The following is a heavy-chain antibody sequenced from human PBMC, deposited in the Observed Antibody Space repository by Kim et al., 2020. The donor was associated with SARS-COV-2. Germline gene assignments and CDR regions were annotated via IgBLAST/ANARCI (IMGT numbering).Heavy chain of an antibody. V-gene: IGHV4-34*01. Sequence: SETLSLTCAVYGGSFSGYYWSWIRQPPGKGLEWIGEINHSGSTNYNPSLKSRVTISVDTSKNQFSLKLSSVTAADTAVYYCARGGIYCSGGSCYYYYGM. D-gene: IGHD2-15*01. CDR2: INHSGST. CDR3: ARGGIYCSGGSCYYYYGM. CDR1: GGSFSGYY. J-gene: IGHJ6*01.